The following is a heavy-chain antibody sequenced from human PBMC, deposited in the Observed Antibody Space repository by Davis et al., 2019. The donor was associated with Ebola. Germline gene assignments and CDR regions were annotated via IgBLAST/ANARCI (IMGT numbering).Heavy chain of an antibody. CDR3: ARVRSMVRGGDFDY. CDR1: LYTVTPYR. J-gene: IGHJ4*02. CDR2: ISAYNGNT. Sequence: SVHVPRMASLYTVTPYRIRREGQPPGHGLERVGWISAYNGNTNYAQKLQGRVTMTTDKSTSTAYMDLRSLRSDDTAVYYCARVRSMVRGGDFDYWGQGTLVTVSS. V-gene: IGHV1-18*04. D-gene: IGHD3-10*01.